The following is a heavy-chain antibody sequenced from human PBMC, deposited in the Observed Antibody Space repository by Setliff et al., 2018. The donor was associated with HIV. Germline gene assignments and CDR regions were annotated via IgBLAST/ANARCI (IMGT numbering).Heavy chain of an antibody. CDR3: VRDERRVAAGSFHCFDY. J-gene: IGHJ4*02. CDR2: LGGYLHDT. D-gene: IGHD6-13*01. CDR1: GYSFSTSG. Sequence: ASVKVSCKTSGYSFSTSGISWVRQAPGQGLEWMGWLGGYLHDTNAAPHLEARLTMTADTSASTAYMELRSLTSDDTAVYYCVRDERRVAAGSFHCFDYWGQGTLVTVSS. V-gene: IGHV1-18*01.